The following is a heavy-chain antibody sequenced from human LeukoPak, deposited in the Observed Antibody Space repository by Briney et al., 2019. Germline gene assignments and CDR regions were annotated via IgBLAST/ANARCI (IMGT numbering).Heavy chain of an antibody. CDR2: INHSGST. V-gene: IGHV4-34*01. J-gene: IGHJ4*02. CDR1: GGSFSGYY. D-gene: IGHD3-10*01. Sequence: SETLSLTCAVYGGSFSGYYWSWIRQPPGKGLEWIGEINHSGSTNYNPSLKSRVTISVDTSKNQFSLKLSSVTAADTAVYYCARGDKHALVRRRPYYFDYWGQGTLVTVSS. CDR3: ARGDKHALVRRRPYYFDY.